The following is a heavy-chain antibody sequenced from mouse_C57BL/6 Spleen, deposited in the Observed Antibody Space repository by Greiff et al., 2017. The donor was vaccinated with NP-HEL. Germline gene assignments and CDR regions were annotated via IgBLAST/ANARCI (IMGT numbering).Heavy chain of an antibody. CDR3: ARFHYGYDSAY. CDR2: IYPSDSET. D-gene: IGHD2-2*01. J-gene: IGHJ3*01. V-gene: IGHV1-61*01. Sequence: QVQLQQPGAELVRPGSSVKLSCKASGYTFTSSWMDWVKQRPGQGLEWIGNIYPSDSETHYNQKFKDKATLTVDKSSSTAYMQLSSLTSEDSAVYYCARFHYGYDSAYWGQGTLVTVSA. CDR1: GYTFTSSW.